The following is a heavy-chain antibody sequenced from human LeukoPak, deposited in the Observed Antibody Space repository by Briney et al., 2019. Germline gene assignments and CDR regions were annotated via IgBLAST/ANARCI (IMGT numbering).Heavy chain of an antibody. CDR3: ARDERLAARHNYYYYMDV. Sequence: ASVKVSCKASGYTFTGYYMHWVRQAPGQGLEWMGWINPNSGGTNYAQKFQGRVTMTRDTSISTAYMELSRLRSDDTAVYYCARDERLAARHNYYYYMDVWGKGTTVTVSS. V-gene: IGHV1-2*02. CDR2: INPNSGGT. D-gene: IGHD6-6*01. J-gene: IGHJ6*03. CDR1: GYTFTGYY.